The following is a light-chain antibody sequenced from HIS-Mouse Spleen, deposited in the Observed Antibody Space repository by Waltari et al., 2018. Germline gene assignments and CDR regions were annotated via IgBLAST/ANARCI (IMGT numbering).Light chain of an antibody. J-gene: IGLJ3*02. CDR3: GADHGSGSNFVWV. V-gene: IGLV9-49*01. CDR1: TGHSNHK. CDR2: VGTGGIVG. Sequence: QPVLTQPPSASASLGASVTLTCTLSTGHSNHKVDWYQQSPGKGPRFVMRVGTGGIVGSKGDGIPDRFSVLGSGLNRYLTIKNIQEEDESDYHCGADHGSGSNFVWVFGGGTKLTVL.